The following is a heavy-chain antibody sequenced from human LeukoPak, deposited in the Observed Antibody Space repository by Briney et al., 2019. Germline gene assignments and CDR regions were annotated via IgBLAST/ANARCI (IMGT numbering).Heavy chain of an antibody. CDR3: ASDGAFGEYPVVAAAGTPDY. D-gene: IGHD6-13*01. V-gene: IGHV1-2*02. CDR2: INPNSGGT. CDR1: GYTFTGYY. J-gene: IGHJ4*02. Sequence: ASVKVSCKASGYTFTGYYMHWVRQAPGQGLEWTGWINPNSGGTNYAQKFQGRVTMTRDTSISTAYMELSRLRSDDTAVYYCASDGAFGEYPVVAAAGTPDYWGQGTLVTVSS.